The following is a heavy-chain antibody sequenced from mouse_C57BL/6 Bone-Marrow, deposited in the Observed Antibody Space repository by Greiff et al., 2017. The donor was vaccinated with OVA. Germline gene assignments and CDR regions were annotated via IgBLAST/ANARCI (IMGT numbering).Heavy chain of an antibody. CDR1: GYTFTDYN. Sequence: EVQRVESGPELVKPGASVKMSCKASGYTFTDYNMHWVKQSHGKSLEWIGYINPNNGGTSYNQKFKGKATLTVNKSSSTAYMELRSLTSEDSAVYYCANYYGSIPFAYWGQGTLVTVSA. CDR2: INPNNGGT. V-gene: IGHV1-22*01. CDR3: ANYYGSIPFAY. J-gene: IGHJ3*01. D-gene: IGHD1-1*01.